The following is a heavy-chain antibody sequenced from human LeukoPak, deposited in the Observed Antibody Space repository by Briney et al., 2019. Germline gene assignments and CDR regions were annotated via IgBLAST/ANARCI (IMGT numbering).Heavy chain of an antibody. D-gene: IGHD3-10*01. J-gene: IGHJ4*02. Sequence: SSVKVSCKASGGTFSSYTISWVRQAPGQGLEWMGRIIPILGIANYAQKFQGRVTITTDESTSTAYMELSSLRSEDTAVYYCARDQAYYGSGSYYHFDYWGQGTLVAVSS. CDR2: IIPILGIA. CDR1: GGTFSSYT. V-gene: IGHV1-69*16. CDR3: ARDQAYYGSGSYYHFDY.